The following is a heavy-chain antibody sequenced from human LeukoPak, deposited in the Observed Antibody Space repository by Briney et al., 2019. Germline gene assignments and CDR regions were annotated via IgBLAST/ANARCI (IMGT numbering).Heavy chain of an antibody. Sequence: PGRSLRLSCAASGFTFSSYGMHWVRQAPGKGLEWVAVISYDGSNKYYADSVKGRFTISRDNSKNTLYQQMNSLRAEDTAVYYCAKPEGRYIAAAGEHWFDPWGQGTLVTVSS. J-gene: IGHJ5*02. D-gene: IGHD6-13*01. V-gene: IGHV3-30*18. CDR3: AKPEGRYIAAAGEHWFDP. CDR1: GFTFSSYG. CDR2: ISYDGSNK.